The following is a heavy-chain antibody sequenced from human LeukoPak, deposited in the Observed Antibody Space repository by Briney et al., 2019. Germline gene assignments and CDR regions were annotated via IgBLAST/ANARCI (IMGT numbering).Heavy chain of an antibody. V-gene: IGHV3-30-3*01. CDR2: ISYDGSNK. CDR1: GFTFSSYA. J-gene: IGHJ4*02. D-gene: IGHD5-24*01. CDR3: ARGEDGYIFDY. Sequence: GRSLRLSCAASGFTFSSYAMHWVRQAPGKGLEWVAVISYDGSNKYYADSVKGRFTISRDNSKNTLYLQMNSLRAEDTAVYYCARGEDGYIFDYWGQGTLVTVSS.